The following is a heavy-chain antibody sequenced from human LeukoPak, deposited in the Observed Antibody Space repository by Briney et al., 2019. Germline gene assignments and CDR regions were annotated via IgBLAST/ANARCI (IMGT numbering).Heavy chain of an antibody. J-gene: IGHJ3*02. CDR2: IYYSGST. Sequence: SETLSLTSTVSGGSISSGGYYWSWIRQHPGKGLEWIGYIYYSGSTYYNPSLKSRVTISVDTSKNQFSLKLSSVTAADTAVYYCARDTPGDAFDIWGQGTMVTVSS. CDR3: ARDTPGDAFDI. D-gene: IGHD2-15*01. V-gene: IGHV4-31*03. CDR1: GGSISSGGYY.